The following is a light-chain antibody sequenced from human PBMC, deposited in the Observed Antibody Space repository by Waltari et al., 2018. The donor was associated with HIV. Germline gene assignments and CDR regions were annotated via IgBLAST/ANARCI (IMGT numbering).Light chain of an antibody. V-gene: IGLV2-23*02. CDR3: CAYAGSTTYVI. CDR2: EVS. Sequence: QSALTQPASVSGSPGQSITISCTGTSSVAGGYNLVPWYQQHPGKAPKLMIYEVSKRPSGVSNRFSGSKSGNTASLTISGLQAEDEADYYCCAYAGSTTYVIFGGGTKLTVL. J-gene: IGLJ2*01. CDR1: SSVAGGYNL.